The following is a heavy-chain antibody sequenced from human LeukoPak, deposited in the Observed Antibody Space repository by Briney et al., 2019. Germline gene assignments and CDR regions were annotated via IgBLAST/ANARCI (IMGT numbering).Heavy chain of an antibody. Sequence: GGSLSLSCAASGFTFSSYDMHWVRQATGKGLEWVSAIGTAGDTYYPGSVKGRFTISREDAKNSLYLQMNSLRAGDTAVYYCARSHSLWLGEEYGMDVWGQGTTVTVSS. CDR3: ARSHSLWLGEEYGMDV. J-gene: IGHJ6*02. V-gene: IGHV3-13*01. D-gene: IGHD3-10*01. CDR1: GFTFSSYD. CDR2: IGTAGDT.